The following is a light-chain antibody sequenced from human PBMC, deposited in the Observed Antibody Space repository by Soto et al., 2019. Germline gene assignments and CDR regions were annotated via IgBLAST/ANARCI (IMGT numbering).Light chain of an antibody. Sequence: QSVLTQPPSASGTPGRRVTISCSGSSSNIGSSTVNWFQQVPGTAPKLLISSSDQRPSGVPDRFSGSRSGTSASLAISGLRSEDEGDYYCAAWDDSLHGWVFGGGTKLTVL. V-gene: IGLV1-44*01. CDR2: SSD. CDR1: SSNIGSST. J-gene: IGLJ3*02. CDR3: AAWDDSLHGWV.